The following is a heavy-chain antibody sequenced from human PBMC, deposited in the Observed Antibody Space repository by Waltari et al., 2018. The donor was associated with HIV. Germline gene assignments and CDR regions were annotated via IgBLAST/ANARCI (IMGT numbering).Heavy chain of an antibody. CDR1: GGSVSRGSYY. J-gene: IGHJ3*02. V-gene: IGHV4-61*01. CDR2: IYYSGST. Sequence: QVQLQESGPGLVKPSETLSLTCTVSGGSVSRGSYYWRWIRQPPGKGLEWIGYIYYSGSTNYNPSLKSRVTISVDTSKNQFSLKLSSVTAADTAVYYCAREDGGGEAFDIWGQGTMVTVSS. D-gene: IGHD2-15*01. CDR3: AREDGGGEAFDI.